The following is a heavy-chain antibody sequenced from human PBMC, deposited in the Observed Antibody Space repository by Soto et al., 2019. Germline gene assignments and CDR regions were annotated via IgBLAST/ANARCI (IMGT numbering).Heavy chain of an antibody. CDR1: GGSISSYY. CDR3: ARDVWDSSGRLYNDYGMDV. V-gene: IGHV4-59*01. Sequence: QVQLQESGPGLVKPSETLSLTCTVSGGSISSYYWSWIRQPPGKGLEWIGYIYYSGRTNYNPSLKSGVSRSVDTSKNQFSIKLSSVNAADTHVYYCARDVWDSSGRLYNDYGMDVWGQGTTVTVSS. D-gene: IGHD3-22*01. J-gene: IGHJ6*02. CDR2: IYYSGRT.